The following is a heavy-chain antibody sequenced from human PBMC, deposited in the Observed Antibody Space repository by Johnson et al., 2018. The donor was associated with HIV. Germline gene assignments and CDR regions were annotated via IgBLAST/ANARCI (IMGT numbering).Heavy chain of an antibody. CDR2: ISGSGGST. CDR1: GFTFDDFA. V-gene: IGHV3-23*04. D-gene: IGHD2-21*01. CDR3: AKEIAVGDAFDI. J-gene: IGHJ3*02. Sequence: VQLVESGGSVVRPGGSLRLSCVASGFTFDDFALTWVRQAPGKGLEWVSAISGSGGSTYYADSVKGRFTISRDNSKNTLYLQMNSLRAEDTAVYYCAKEIAVGDAFDIWGQGTMVTVSS.